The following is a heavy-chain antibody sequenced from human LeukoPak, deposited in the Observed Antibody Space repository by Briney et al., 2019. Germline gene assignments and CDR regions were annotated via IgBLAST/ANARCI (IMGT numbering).Heavy chain of an antibody. Sequence: PSETLSLTCTVSSGSISTSNYYWGWVRQPPGKALEWIGNIFYSGSTYYNPSLKSRVTISVDTSKNQFSLKLSSVTAADTAVYYCARRYSDGSGSYYPDDAFDIWGQGTMVTVSS. V-gene: IGHV4-39*07. CDR3: ARRYSDGSGSYYPDDAFDI. CDR2: IFYSGST. J-gene: IGHJ3*02. D-gene: IGHD3-10*01. CDR1: SGSISTSNYY.